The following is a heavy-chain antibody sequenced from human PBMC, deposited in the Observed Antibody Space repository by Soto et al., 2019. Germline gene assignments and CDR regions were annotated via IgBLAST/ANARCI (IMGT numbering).Heavy chain of an antibody. CDR2: IYYSGST. J-gene: IGHJ3*02. CDR3: AREWYYYDSSGPTYAFDI. Sequence: SETLSLTCTVSGGSISSYYWSWIRQPPGKGLEWIGYIYYSGSTNYNPSLKSRVTISVDTSKNQFSLKLSSVTAADTAVYYCAREWYYYDSSGPTYAFDIWGQGTMVTLSS. V-gene: IGHV4-59*01. D-gene: IGHD3-22*01. CDR1: GGSISSYY.